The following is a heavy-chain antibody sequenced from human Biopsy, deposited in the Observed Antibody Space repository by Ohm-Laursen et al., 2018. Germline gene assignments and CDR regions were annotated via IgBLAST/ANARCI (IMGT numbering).Heavy chain of an antibody. J-gene: IGHJ6*02. V-gene: IGHV4-59*02. D-gene: IGHD4-11*01. CDR3: ARDSGILNYGNFKYYHYYGMDV. CDR2: IYYSVMT. Sequence: SDTLSLTCTVSGGSVTKYYWSWIRQPPGKGLEWIGHIYYSVMTNYNPSLQSRVSISVDTSRYQVSLTLSSVTAADTAVYYCARDSGILNYGNFKYYHYYGMDVWGQGTKVTVSS. CDR1: GGSVTKYY.